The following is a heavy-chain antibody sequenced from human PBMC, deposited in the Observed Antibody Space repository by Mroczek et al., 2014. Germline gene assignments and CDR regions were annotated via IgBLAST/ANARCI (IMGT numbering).Heavy chain of an antibody. CDR2: ISGGGGST. CDR1: GFTFSSYA. V-gene: IGHV3-23*04. J-gene: IGHJ4*02. CDR3: AKQTGGGLRILGNFDY. Sequence: VQLVQSGGGLVQPGGSLRLSCAASGFTFSSYAMSWVRQAPGKGLEWVSGISGGGGSTYYADSVKGRFTISRDNSKNTLYLQMNSLRAEDTAVYYCAKQTGGGLRILGNFDYWGQGTLVTVSS. D-gene: IGHD3-3*02.